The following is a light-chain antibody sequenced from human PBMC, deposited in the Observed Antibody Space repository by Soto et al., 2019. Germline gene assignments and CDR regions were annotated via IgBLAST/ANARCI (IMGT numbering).Light chain of an antibody. CDR2: RNN. CDR1: SSNIGAGYD. CDR3: QSSDSSLRGV. V-gene: IGLV1-40*01. Sequence: SVLTQPPSVSGAPGQRVTISCTGSSSNIGAGYDVHWYQQLPGTAPKLLMYRNNNRPSGVPDRFSGSKSGTSASLAITGLQAEDEADYYCQSSDSSLRGVFGGGTKVTVL. J-gene: IGLJ2*01.